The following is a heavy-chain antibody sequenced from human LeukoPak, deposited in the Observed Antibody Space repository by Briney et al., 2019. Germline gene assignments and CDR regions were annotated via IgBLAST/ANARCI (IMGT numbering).Heavy chain of an antibody. Sequence: SETLSLTCDVSGDSITTAGSSWGWIRQPPGKGLEWIGNIYHGGSTYYNPSLKSRVIISVDESKTQFSLELTSITAADTAVYSFATVGRSGGLDWGFDLWGRGILVTVSS. D-gene: IGHD3-10*01. J-gene: IGHJ2*01. CDR2: IYHGGST. CDR3: ATVGRSGGLDWGFDL. CDR1: GDSITTAGSS. V-gene: IGHV4-30-2*01.